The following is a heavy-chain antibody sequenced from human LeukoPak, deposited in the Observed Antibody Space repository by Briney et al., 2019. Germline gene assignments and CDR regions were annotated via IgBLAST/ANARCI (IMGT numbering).Heavy chain of an antibody. CDR2: INSDGSSS. V-gene: IGHV3-74*01. CDR3: ARDPYYDFCSGYFYYYMDV. CDR1: GFTFSSYW. Sequence: PGGSLRLSCAASGFTFSSYWMHWVRQAPGKGLVWVSRINSDGSSSSYADSVKGRFTISRDNAKNTLYLQMNSLRAEDTAVYYCARDPYYDFCSGYFYYYMDVWGKGTTVTVSS. D-gene: IGHD3-3*01. J-gene: IGHJ6*03.